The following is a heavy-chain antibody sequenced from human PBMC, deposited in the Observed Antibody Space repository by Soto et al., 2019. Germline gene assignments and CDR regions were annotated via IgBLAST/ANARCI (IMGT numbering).Heavy chain of an antibody. CDR2: ISSSRSTI. J-gene: IGHJ5*01. CDR3: ARDCPGSSTTCYGNEWFDS. Sequence: GGSLRLSCAASGFTFSSYSMNWGRQAPGKGLEWVSYISSSRSTIYYADSVKGRFTISRDNAKNSLYLQMNSLRAEDTAVYYCARDCPGSSTTCYGNEWFDSWGQGTLVTVPT. D-gene: IGHD2-2*01. V-gene: IGHV3-48*01. CDR1: GFTFSSYS.